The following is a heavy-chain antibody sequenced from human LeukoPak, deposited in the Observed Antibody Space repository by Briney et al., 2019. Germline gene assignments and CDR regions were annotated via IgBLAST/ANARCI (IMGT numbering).Heavy chain of an antibody. CDR2: INPNSGGT. D-gene: IGHD3-10*01. CDR1: GYTFTGYY. CDR3: ARDNYGSGSYYKW. V-gene: IGHV1-2*02. Sequence: ASVKVSCKASGYTFTGYYMHWVRQAPGQGLEWMGWINPNSGGTNYAQKFQGRVTMTRDTSISKAYMELNRLRSDDTAVYYCARDNYGSGSYYKWWGQGTLVTVSS. J-gene: IGHJ4*02.